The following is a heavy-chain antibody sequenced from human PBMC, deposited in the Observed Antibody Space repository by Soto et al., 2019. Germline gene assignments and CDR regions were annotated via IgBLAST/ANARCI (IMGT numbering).Heavy chain of an antibody. D-gene: IGHD1-26*01. V-gene: IGHV3-33*01. CDR3: ARWNLVGPTIDAFDL. CDR1: GFTFSSNG. J-gene: IGHJ3*01. CDR2: IWYDGSNK. Sequence: QVQLVESGGGVVQPGRSLRLSCVASGFTFSSNGMHWVRQAPGKGLEWVAIIWYDGSNKNYADSVKGRFTISRDNSKNTLYLQMNSLRAEDTAVYYCARWNLVGPTIDAFDLWGPGTMGTGAS.